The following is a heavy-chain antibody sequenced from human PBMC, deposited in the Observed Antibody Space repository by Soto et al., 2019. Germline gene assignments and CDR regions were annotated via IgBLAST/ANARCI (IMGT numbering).Heavy chain of an antibody. CDR1: GYGFSIHW. CDR3: ARPRGQWLADAFDI. D-gene: IGHD6-19*01. Sequence: PGESLKISCKGSGYGFSIHWVAWLRQMPGKGLEWVGIIYPGNSNTMYSPSFQGQVTISADKSISTAYLQWSSLKASDTAMYYCARPRGQWLADAFDIWGQGTMVTVSS. J-gene: IGHJ3*02. V-gene: IGHV5-51*01. CDR2: IYPGNSNT.